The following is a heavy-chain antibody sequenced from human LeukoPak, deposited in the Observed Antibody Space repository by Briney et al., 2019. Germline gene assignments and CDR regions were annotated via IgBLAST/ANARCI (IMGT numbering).Heavy chain of an antibody. CDR1: GGSFSGYY. D-gene: IGHD2-2*01. V-gene: IGHV4-34*01. CDR3: ARESHCSSTSRGRRNAFDI. J-gene: IGHJ3*02. CDR2: INHSGST. Sequence: PSETLSLTCAVYGGSFSGYYWSWIRQPPGKGLEWIGEINHSGSTNYNPSLKSRVTISVDTSKNQFSLKLSSVTAADTAVYYCARESHCSSTSRGRRNAFDIWGQGTMVTVSS.